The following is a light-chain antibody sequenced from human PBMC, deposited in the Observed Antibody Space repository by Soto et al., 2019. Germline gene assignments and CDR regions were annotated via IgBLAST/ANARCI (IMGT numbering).Light chain of an antibody. CDR1: QSVGSRY. CDR3: QYYGTSVFI. Sequence: EIVVTQSPGTLSLSPGERVTLSCRASQSVGSRYLAWYQQKPGQAPRLLIYAASTRATGIPDRFSGSGSGTAFTLTITRLEPEDIAVYYCQYYGTSVFIFGGGTKVDIK. J-gene: IGKJ4*01. CDR2: AAS. V-gene: IGKV3-20*01.